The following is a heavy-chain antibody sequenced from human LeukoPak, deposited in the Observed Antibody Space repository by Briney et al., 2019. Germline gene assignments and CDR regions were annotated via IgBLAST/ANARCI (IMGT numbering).Heavy chain of an antibody. CDR3: ATGEVRAAAGTGFDY. CDR2: ISGSGGST. J-gene: IGHJ4*02. Sequence: GGSLRLSCAASGFTFSSYAMSWVRQAPGKGLEWVSAISGSGGSTYYADSVKGRFTISRDNSKNTLYLQMNSLRAEDTAVYHCATGEVRAAAGTGFDYWGQGTLVTVSS. V-gene: IGHV3-23*01. D-gene: IGHD6-13*01. CDR1: GFTFSSYA.